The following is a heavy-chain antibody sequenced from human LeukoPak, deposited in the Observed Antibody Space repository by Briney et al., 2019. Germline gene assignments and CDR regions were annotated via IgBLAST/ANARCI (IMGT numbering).Heavy chain of an antibody. D-gene: IGHD5-24*01. J-gene: IGHJ4*02. CDR2: IYYSGST. CDR1: GGSISSYY. CDR3: AKVEMATKFDY. Sequence: SETLSLTCTVSGGSISSYYWSWIRQPPGKGLEWIGYIYYSGSTNYNPSLKSRVTISVDTSKNQFSLKLSSVTAADTAVYYCAKVEMATKFDYWGQGTLVTVSS. V-gene: IGHV4-59*12.